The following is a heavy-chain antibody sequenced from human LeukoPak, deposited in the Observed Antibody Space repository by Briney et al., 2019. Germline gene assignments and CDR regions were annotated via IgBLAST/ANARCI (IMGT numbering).Heavy chain of an antibody. CDR1: GFTFSSYA. D-gene: IGHD3-10*01. CDR2: ISGSGGST. V-gene: IGHV3-23*01. Sequence: GGSLRLSCAASGFTFSSYAMSWVRQAPGKGLEWVSAISGSGGSTYYADSVKGRFTISRDNSKNTLYLQMNSLRAEDTAVYYCARGSERWFGELPIFDAFDIWGQGTMVTVSS. J-gene: IGHJ3*02. CDR3: ARGSERWFGELPIFDAFDI.